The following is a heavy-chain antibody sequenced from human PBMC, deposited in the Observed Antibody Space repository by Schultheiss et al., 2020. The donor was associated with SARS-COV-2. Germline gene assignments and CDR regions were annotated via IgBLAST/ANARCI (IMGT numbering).Heavy chain of an antibody. D-gene: IGHD3-9*01. CDR2: INPNSGNT. Sequence: VKVSCKASGYTFTGYYMHWVRQAPGQGLEWMGWINPNSGNTGYAQKFQGRVTMTRNTSISTAYMELSSLRSEDTAVYYCATLNYDILTGYYYYYYGMDVWGQGTTVTVSS. CDR3: ATLNYDILTGYYYYYYGMDV. V-gene: IGHV1-8*02. CDR1: GYTFTGYY. J-gene: IGHJ6*02.